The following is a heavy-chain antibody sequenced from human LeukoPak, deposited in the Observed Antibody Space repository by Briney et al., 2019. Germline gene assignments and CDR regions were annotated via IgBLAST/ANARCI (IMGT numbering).Heavy chain of an antibody. CDR3: AELGITMIGGV. CDR2: ISSSSSYI. Sequence: PGGSLRLSCAASGFTFSGYGMNSVRQAPGKGLEWVSSISSSSSYIYYADSVKGRFTISRDNAKNSLYLQMISLRAEDTAVYYCAELGITMIGGVWGKGTTVTISS. D-gene: IGHD3-10*02. V-gene: IGHV3-21*01. CDR1: GFTFSGYG. J-gene: IGHJ6*04.